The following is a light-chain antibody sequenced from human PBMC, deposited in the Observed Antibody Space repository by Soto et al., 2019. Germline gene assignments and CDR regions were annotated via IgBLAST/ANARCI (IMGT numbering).Light chain of an antibody. CDR2: EAS. V-gene: IGKV1-27*01. Sequence: IRVSQSPASLSASVGDRVTITCRASQGIRHYLAWYQQKPGKVPKLLIYEASNLQSGVPSRFRGGGSGTEFTLTISSLQPEDVATYYCQNFDSAPQTFGQGTKVDI. CDR3: QNFDSAPQT. J-gene: IGKJ1*01. CDR1: QGIRHY.